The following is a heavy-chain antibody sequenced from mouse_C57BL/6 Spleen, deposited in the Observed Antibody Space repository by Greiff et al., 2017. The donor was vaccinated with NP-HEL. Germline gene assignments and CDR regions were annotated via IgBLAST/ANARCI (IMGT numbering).Heavy chain of an antibody. J-gene: IGHJ2*01. D-gene: IGHD2-5*01. CDR1: GFTFSSYA. CDR3: ARDSNYEGDYFDY. CDR2: ISDGGSYT. V-gene: IGHV5-4*01. Sequence: EVKLQESGGGLVKPGGSLTLSCAASGFTFSSYAMSWVRQTPEKRLEWVATISDGGSYTYYPDNVKGRFTISRDNAKNNLYLQMSHLKSEDTAMYYCARDSNYEGDYFDYWGKGTTLTVSS.